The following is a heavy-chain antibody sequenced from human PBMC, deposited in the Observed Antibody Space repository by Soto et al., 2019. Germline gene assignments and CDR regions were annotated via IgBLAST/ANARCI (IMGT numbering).Heavy chain of an antibody. J-gene: IGHJ3*02. Sequence: PSETLSLTCTVSCGSIGSCGYYWSWIRQHPGKGLEWIGYIYYSGSTYYNPSLKSRVTISVDASKNQFSLKLSSVTAADTAMYYCARENYYDSLDALDIWGQGTMVTVS. CDR3: ARENYYDSLDALDI. V-gene: IGHV4-31*03. CDR2: IYYSGST. CDR1: CGSIGSCGYY. D-gene: IGHD3-22*01.